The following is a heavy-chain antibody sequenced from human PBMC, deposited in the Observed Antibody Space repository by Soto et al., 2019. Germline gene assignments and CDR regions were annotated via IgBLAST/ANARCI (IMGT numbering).Heavy chain of an antibody. CDR1: GFTFSSYG. Sequence: QVQLVESGGGVVQPGRSLRLSCAASGFTFSSYGMHWVRQAPGKGLEWVAVIWYDGSNKYYADSVKGRFTISRDNSKNTLYLQMNSLRAEDTAVYYCARDHGYGGPPLSYWGQGTLVTVSS. CDR3: ARDHGYGGPPLSY. V-gene: IGHV3-33*01. D-gene: IGHD4-17*01. CDR2: IWYDGSNK. J-gene: IGHJ4*02.